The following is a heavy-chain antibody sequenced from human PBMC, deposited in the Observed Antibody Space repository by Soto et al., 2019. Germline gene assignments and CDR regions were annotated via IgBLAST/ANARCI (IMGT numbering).Heavy chain of an antibody. CDR1: GYTFTSYG. CDR2: ISAYNGNT. V-gene: IGHV1-18*01. D-gene: IGHD6-13*01. Sequence: SVKVSCKASGYTFTSYGISWVRQAPGQGLERMGWISAYNGNTNYAQNFQGRVTMTTDTSTSTAYMELRSLRSEDTAVYYCARAVPLAAAPFDNWGQATLVTVSS. CDR3: ARAVPLAAAPFDN. J-gene: IGHJ4*02.